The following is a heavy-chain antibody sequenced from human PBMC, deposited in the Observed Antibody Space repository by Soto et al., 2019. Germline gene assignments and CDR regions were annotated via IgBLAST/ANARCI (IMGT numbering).Heavy chain of an antibody. Sequence: ASVKVSCKVSGYTLTELSMHWVRQAPGKGLEWMGGFDPEDGETIYAQKFQGRVTMTEDTSTDTAYMELSSLRSEDTAVYYCATDLGRITISANWFDPWGQGTLVTVSS. CDR1: GYTLTELS. D-gene: IGHD3-3*01. J-gene: IGHJ5*02. CDR2: FDPEDGET. V-gene: IGHV1-24*01. CDR3: ATDLGRITISANWFDP.